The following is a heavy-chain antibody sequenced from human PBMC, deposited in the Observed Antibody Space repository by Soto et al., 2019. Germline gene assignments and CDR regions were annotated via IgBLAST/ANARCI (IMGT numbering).Heavy chain of an antibody. Sequence: GESLKISCMGSGYSFTNYWIGWVRQMPGKGLEWMGIIYPGDFDIRYSPSFRGQVTITADRSISTAYLQWSSLKASDTAMYYCARHPYQGVATAGNRYFSLWGRGTLVTVSP. CDR3: ARHPYQGVATAGNRYFSL. J-gene: IGHJ2*01. CDR1: GYSFTNYW. CDR2: IYPGDFDI. D-gene: IGHD5-12*01. V-gene: IGHV5-51*01.